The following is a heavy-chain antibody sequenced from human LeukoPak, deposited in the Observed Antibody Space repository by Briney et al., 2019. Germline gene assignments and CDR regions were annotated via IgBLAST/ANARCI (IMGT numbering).Heavy chain of an antibody. V-gene: IGHV3-7*01. J-gene: IGHJ5*02. D-gene: IGHD5-12*01. Sequence: GGSLRLACAASGFTFSSDWMSWVRQSPEKGLEWAANINPDGSATYYVDSVKGRFIISRDNTKNSLYLQMNSLRAEDTAVYYCAPQQTYSPYNWFDPWGQGTLVTVSS. CDR1: GFTFSSDW. CDR2: INPDGSAT. CDR3: APQQTYSPYNWFDP.